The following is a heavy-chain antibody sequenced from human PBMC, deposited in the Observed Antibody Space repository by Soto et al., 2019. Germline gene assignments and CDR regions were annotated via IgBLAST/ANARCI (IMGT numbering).Heavy chain of an antibody. CDR1: GFAVSSKY. D-gene: IGHD6-19*01. CDR2: IYGGGTT. Sequence: EVQLVESGGGLIQPGGSLRLSCAASGFAVSSKYMTWVRRAPGKGLEWVSVIYGGGTTYYADSVKGRFTISRDNSKNTLYLQMSSLRSEDTAVYYCVQTTGWPGFDFWGQGTLVTVSS. J-gene: IGHJ4*02. V-gene: IGHV3-53*01. CDR3: VQTTGWPGFDF.